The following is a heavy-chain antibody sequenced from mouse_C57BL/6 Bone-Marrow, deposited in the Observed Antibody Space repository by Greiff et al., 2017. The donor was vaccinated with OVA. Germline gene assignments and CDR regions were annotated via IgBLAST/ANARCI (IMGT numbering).Heavy chain of an antibody. CDR1: GYTFTDYY. D-gene: IGHD1-1*01. CDR3: ARSNYGSRISFAY. V-gene: IGHV1-75*01. Sequence: QVQLQQSGPELVKPGASVKISCKASGYTFTDYYINWVKQRPGQGLEWIGWIFPGSGSTYYNEKFKGKATLTVDKSSSTAYMLLSSLTSEDSAVDFCARSNYGSRISFAYWGQGTLVTVSA. J-gene: IGHJ3*01. CDR2: IFPGSGST.